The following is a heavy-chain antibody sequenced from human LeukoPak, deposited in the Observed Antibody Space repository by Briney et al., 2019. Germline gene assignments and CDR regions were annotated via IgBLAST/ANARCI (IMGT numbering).Heavy chain of an antibody. CDR1: GDSLGTYY. CDR3: ARWALKGYYADV. CDR2: IYLGVST. V-gene: IGHV4-4*09. J-gene: IGHJ6*04. D-gene: IGHD2-2*01. Sequence: SETLSLTCTISGDSLGTYYWTWVRQPPGKGLEWIGYIYLGVSTNYNPSLRSRVTPSVATSKNQFSLRLTSPTAADTATYYCARWALKGYYADVWGTGITVIVSS.